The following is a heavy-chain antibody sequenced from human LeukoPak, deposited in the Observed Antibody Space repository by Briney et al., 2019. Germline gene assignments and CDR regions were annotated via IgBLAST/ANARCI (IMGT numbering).Heavy chain of an antibody. V-gene: IGHV4-59*11. CDR2: IDYNGYT. J-gene: IGHJ4*02. Sequence: PSETLSLTCAVSGDSISGHPWSWIRQPPGKGLDYIGFIDYNGYTNYNPSLKSRVTISADTSKNQLSLNLNSVTSADAAVYYCARLAKCDGDCYFFDFWGQGILVAVSS. CDR3: ARLAKCDGDCYFFDF. CDR1: GDSISGHP. D-gene: IGHD2-21*02.